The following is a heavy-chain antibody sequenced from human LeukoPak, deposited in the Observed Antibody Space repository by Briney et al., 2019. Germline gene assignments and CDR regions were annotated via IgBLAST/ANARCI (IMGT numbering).Heavy chain of an antibody. CDR3: ARESGGWFDP. J-gene: IGHJ5*02. CDR2: IYYSGST. Sequence: SDTLSLTFTVSGGSISRGGYYCSWIRQHRGKCLEWIGYIYYSGSTYYHPSLKGRVTISVHTSKNQFSLKLTSVTAADTAVYYCARESGGWFDPWGQGTLVTVSS. CDR1: GGSISRGGYY. V-gene: IGHV4-31*03. D-gene: IGHD1-26*01.